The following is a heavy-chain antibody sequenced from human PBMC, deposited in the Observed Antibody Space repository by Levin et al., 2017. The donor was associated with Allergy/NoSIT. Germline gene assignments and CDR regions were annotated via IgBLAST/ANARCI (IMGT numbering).Heavy chain of an antibody. CDR3: AREVTGGSTGFSY. CDR2: INPNSGDT. J-gene: IGHJ4*02. CDR1: GYIFPYYY. V-gene: IGHV1-2*02. D-gene: IGHD3-3*01. Sequence: ASVKVSCKTSGYIFPYYYIHWVRQAPGQGLEWVAWINPNSGDTDYAQKFQGRVTVTRDTSISAAYMELTSLTSDDTAVYYCAREVTGGSTGFSYWGQGTLVTVPS.